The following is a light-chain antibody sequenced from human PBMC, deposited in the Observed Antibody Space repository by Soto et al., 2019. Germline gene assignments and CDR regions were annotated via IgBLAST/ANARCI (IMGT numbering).Light chain of an antibody. CDR2: EVS. CDR3: SSYTNSGTRV. CDR1: SSDVGGYNY. Sequence: QSVLTQPASVSGSPGQSITISCTGTSSDVGGYNYVSWYQQHPGKAPKLIIYEVSNRPSGVSNRFSGSKSGNTASLTISGLQAEDVADYYCSSYTNSGTRVFGTGTKVTLL. J-gene: IGLJ1*01. V-gene: IGLV2-14*01.